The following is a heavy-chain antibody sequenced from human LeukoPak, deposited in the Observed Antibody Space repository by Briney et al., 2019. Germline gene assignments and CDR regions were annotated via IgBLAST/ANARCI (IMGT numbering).Heavy chain of an antibody. D-gene: IGHD3-22*01. CDR1: GGSISSGSYY. CDR2: IYTSGST. CDR3: ARENHYDSSGYLNFDY. V-gene: IGHV4-61*02. J-gene: IGHJ4*02. Sequence: PSQTLSLTCTVSGGSISSGSYYWSWIRQPAGKGLEWIGRIYTSGSTNYNPSLKSRVTITVDTSKNQFSLKLSSVTAADTAVYYCARENHYDSSGYLNFDYWGQGTLVTVSS.